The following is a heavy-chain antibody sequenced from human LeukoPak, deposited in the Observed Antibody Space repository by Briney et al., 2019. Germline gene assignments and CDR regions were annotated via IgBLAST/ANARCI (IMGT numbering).Heavy chain of an antibody. CDR2: INHSGST. Sequence: PSETLSRTCAVYGASFSGYYWSWIRQPPGRGLEWLGEINHSGSTNYNPSLKSRVTISVDSYKNQFSQKLSSVTAADTAVYDCASSVRGHSSSWPHWGQGTLVTVSS. V-gene: IGHV4-34*01. CDR1: GASFSGYY. CDR3: ASSVRGHSSSWPH. D-gene: IGHD6-13*01. J-gene: IGHJ1*01.